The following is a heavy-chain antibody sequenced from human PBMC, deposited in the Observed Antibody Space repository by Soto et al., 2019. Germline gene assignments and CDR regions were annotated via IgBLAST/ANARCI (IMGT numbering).Heavy chain of an antibody. CDR2: ILSDGSNK. CDR3: ARDDEGGRDCDLGY. V-gene: IGHV3-30-3*01. J-gene: IGHJ4*02. Sequence: QVQLVESGGGVVQPGRSLRLSCAVSGFTFSSHAMHWVRQAPGKGLEWVTLILSDGSNKYYADSVKGRFTTSRDNSKNTMYLQMNSLRVEDTAVYYCARDDEGGRDCDLGYWGQGALVTVSS. CDR1: GFTFSSHA. D-gene: IGHD2-21*01.